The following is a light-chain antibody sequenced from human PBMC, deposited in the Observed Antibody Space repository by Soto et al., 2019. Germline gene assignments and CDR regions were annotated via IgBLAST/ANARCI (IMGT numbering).Light chain of an antibody. J-gene: IGLJ1*01. V-gene: IGLV2-23*02. CDR3: CSYAGSSNV. Sequence: QSALTQPASVSGSPGQSITISCTGTSSDVGSYNLVSWYQQHPGKAPKLMIYEVSKRPSGVSNRFSGSKSGNTASLTISGLQAEDEADYYCCSYAGSSNVVGTGTKVTVL. CDR2: EVS. CDR1: SSDVGSYNL.